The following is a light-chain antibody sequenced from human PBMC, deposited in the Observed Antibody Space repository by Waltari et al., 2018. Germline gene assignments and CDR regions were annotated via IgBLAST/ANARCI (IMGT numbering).Light chain of an antibody. Sequence: SYVLTQPPSVSVAPGQTARLTWRANNIGSKSVHWYQKKPGQAPVPVVYDDSDRPSGIPERFSGSNSGNTATLTITRVEAGDEADYYCQLWDKSSDPPYVFGPGTKVTVL. V-gene: IGLV3-21*02. J-gene: IGLJ1*01. CDR2: DDS. CDR1: NIGSKS. CDR3: QLWDKSSDPPYV.